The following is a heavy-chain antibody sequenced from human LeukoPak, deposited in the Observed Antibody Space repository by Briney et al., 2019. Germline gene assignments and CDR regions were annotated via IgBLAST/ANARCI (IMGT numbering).Heavy chain of an antibody. CDR2: INPSGGTT. D-gene: IGHD5-18*01. CDR1: GYTFTTSFTTYY. Sequence: GASVKVSCKASGYTFTTSFTTYYMHWVRQAPGQGLEWMGIINPSGGTTTYAQKFQGRVTMTRDTSTSTVYMELSSLRSEDTAVYYCARDGPSTAMVPFQHWGQGTLVTVSS. CDR3: ARDGPSTAMVPFQH. V-gene: IGHV1-46*01. J-gene: IGHJ1*01.